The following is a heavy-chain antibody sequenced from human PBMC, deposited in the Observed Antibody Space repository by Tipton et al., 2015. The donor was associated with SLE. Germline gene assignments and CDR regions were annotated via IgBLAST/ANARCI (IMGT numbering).Heavy chain of an antibody. Sequence: TLSLTCTVSGFSFSNYYWGWIRQPPGKGLEWIGSIYYSGSTYYNPSLKSRVTISVDTSKSQFSLKLSSVTATDTALYYCTRATGSGTFTRFDPWGQGTLVTVSS. CDR1: GFSFSNYY. V-gene: IGHV4-39*01. D-gene: IGHD3-10*01. CDR3: TRATGSGTFTRFDP. J-gene: IGHJ5*02. CDR2: IYYSGST.